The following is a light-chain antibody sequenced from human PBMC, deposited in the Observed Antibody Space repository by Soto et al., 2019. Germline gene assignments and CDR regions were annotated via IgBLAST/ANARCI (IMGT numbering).Light chain of an antibody. J-gene: IGKJ5*01. V-gene: IGKV1-9*01. CDR1: QGISSY. Sequence: DIQLTQSPSLLSASVGDRVTITCRASQGISSYLAWYQQKPGKAPKLLIYTASTLQSGVPSRFSGSGSGTEFTLTISRLQPEDFATYYCLHLNTYPVTFGQGTRLEIK. CDR2: TAS. CDR3: LHLNTYPVT.